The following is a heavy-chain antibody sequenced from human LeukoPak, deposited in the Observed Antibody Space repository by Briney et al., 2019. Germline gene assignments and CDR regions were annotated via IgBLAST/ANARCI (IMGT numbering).Heavy chain of an antibody. Sequence: ASVKVSCKASGYTFTTYDINWVRQATGQGLEWMGWMNPNSGNTGYAQKFQGRVTITRDTSASTAYMELNSLRAEDTAVYYCATCQGGGIAAAGPLPRDYWGQGTLVTVSS. CDR2: MNPNSGNT. CDR1: GYTFTTYD. D-gene: IGHD6-13*01. V-gene: IGHV1-8*01. CDR3: ATCQGGGIAAAGPLPRDY. J-gene: IGHJ4*02.